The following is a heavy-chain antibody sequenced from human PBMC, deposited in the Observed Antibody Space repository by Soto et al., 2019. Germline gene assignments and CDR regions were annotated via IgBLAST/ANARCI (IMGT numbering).Heavy chain of an antibody. D-gene: IGHD1-1*01. CDR1: GFTFSSYA. Sequence: GGSLRLSCAASGFTFSSYAMSWVRQAPGKGLEWVSAISGSGGSTYYADSVKGRFTISRDNSKNTLYLQMNSLRAEDTAVYYCAKGKNWNVRESGYYFDYWGQGTLVTVSS. V-gene: IGHV3-23*01. CDR3: AKGKNWNVRESGYYFDY. J-gene: IGHJ4*02. CDR2: ISGSGGST.